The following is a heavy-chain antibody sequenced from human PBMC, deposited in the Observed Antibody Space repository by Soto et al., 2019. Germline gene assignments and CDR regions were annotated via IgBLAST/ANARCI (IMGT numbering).Heavy chain of an antibody. CDR1: GFTFSSYA. V-gene: IGHV3-30-3*01. CDR2: ISYDGSNK. Sequence: GGSLRLSCAASGFTFSSYAMHWVRQAPGKGLEWVAVISYDGSNKYYADSVKGRFTISRDNSKNTLYLQMNSLRAEDTAVYYWARDWGVPADIIYYSYYGMDVWGQGTTVAVS. CDR3: ARDWGVPADIIYYSYYGMDV. J-gene: IGHJ6*02. D-gene: IGHD2-2*02.